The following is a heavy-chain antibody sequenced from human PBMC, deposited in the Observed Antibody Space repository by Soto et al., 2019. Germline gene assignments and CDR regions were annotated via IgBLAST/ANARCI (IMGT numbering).Heavy chain of an antibody. CDR2: INHSGST. CDR1: GGSFSAYY. D-gene: IGHD5-12*01. Sequence: QVQLQQWDAGLLKPSETLSLTCAVYGGSFSAYYWSWIRQPPGKGLEWIGEINHSGSTNYNPSLNSRVTIAVDRSNNQFSLKLRSVTDADPAAYSCSRGVGYAGFDYWGQGTLVTVS. CDR3: SRGVGYAGFDY. V-gene: IGHV4-34*01. J-gene: IGHJ4*02.